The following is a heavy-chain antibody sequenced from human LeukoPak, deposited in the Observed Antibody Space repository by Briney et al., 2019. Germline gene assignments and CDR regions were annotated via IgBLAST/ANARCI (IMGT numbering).Heavy chain of an antibody. D-gene: IGHD2/OR15-2a*01. CDR2: IKSNADGGTP. CDR3: TTFYHEYSPY. CDR1: GFSFMNAW. V-gene: IGHV3-15*01. Sequence: GGSLRLSCAASGFSFMNAWMIWVRQAPGKGLEWVGRIKSNADGGTPDYAAPARGRFTISRDDSKNTLCLQMNSLKTEDTAVYYCTTFYHEYSPYWGRGTLVTVSS. J-gene: IGHJ4*02.